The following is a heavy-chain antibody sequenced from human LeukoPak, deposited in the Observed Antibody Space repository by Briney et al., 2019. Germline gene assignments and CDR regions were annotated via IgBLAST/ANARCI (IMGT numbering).Heavy chain of an antibody. J-gene: IGHJ5*02. V-gene: IGHV4-61*02. CDR2: IYSSGST. Sequence: SETLSLTCTVSGGSISSGSYYWNWIRQPAGKGLEWIGRIYSSGSTNYNPSLKSRVTISVDTSKNQFSLKLSSVAAADTAVYYCAREGLNMVRGVIPKEAWGWFDPWGQGTLVTVSS. CDR3: AREGLNMVRGVIPKEAWGWFDP. D-gene: IGHD3-10*01. CDR1: GGSISSGSYY.